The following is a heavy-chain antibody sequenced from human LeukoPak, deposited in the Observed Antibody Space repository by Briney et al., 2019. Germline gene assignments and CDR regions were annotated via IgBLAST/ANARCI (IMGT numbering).Heavy chain of an antibody. CDR3: ARDFGVFEGYYALNWFDP. CDR2: IIPIFGTA. D-gene: IGHD3-10*01. V-gene: IGHV1-69*05. CDR1: GGTFSSYA. Sequence: SVTVSCKASGGTFSSYAISWVRQAPGQGLEWMGGIIPIFGTANYAQKFQGRVTMTRDMSTSTVYMELRSLRSDDTAVYYCARDFGVFEGYYALNWFDPWGQGTLVTVSS. J-gene: IGHJ5*02.